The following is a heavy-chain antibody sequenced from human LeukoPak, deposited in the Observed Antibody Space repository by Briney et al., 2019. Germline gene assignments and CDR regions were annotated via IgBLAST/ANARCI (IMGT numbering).Heavy chain of an antibody. D-gene: IGHD3-16*01. V-gene: IGHV3-21*01. CDR1: GFTFSSYS. CDR2: ISSSSSYI. J-gene: IGHJ4*02. CDR3: ARDVWGSDWSRPPFDY. Sequence: GGSLRLSCAASGFTFSSYSMNWVRQAPGKGLEWVSSISSSSSYIYYADSVKGRFTISRDNAKNSLYLQMNSLRAEDTAVYYCARDVWGSDWSRPPFDYWGQGTLVTVSS.